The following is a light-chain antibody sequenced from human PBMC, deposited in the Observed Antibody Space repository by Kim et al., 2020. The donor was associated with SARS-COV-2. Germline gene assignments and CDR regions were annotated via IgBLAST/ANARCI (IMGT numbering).Light chain of an antibody. CDR3: QQSYTMPYP. CDR1: QNISIF. V-gene: IGKV1-39*01. Sequence: DIQMTQSPSSLSAFIGDRATISCRASQNISIFVNWYQQIPGKAPKLLIYSASTLQDGVPSRFTGSGSGTDFTLTISSLQPEDFATFFCQQSYTMPYPFGRGTKLEI. CDR2: SAS. J-gene: IGKJ2*01.